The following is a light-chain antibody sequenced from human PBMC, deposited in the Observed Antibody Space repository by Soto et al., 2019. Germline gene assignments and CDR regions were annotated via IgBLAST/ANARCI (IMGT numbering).Light chain of an antibody. V-gene: IGKV3-11*01. J-gene: IGKJ2*01. CDR1: QSVSTY. CDR3: QQRISWPGT. Sequence: EIVLTQSPATLSLSPGKRATLSCRASQSVSTYLAWYQQKPGQAPRLLIYDASTRATGIPVRFSGSGSETDFTLTISSLEPEDFAVYYCQQRISWPGTFGQGTKLEIK. CDR2: DAS.